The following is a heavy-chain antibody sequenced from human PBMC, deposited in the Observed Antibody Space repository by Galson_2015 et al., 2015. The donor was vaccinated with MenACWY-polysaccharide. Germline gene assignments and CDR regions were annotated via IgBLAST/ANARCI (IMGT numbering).Heavy chain of an antibody. V-gene: IGHV4-34*01. CDR3: ARGVGARSRFGL. J-gene: IGHJ4*02. Sequence: ETLSLTCAVYGGSLSGYYWRWIRQPPGKGLEWIGEINHSGRTTYNPSLKSRITISVDTSKNQFSLKMTSVTAADTAMYYCARGVGARSRFGLWGQGTLVTVSS. CDR2: INHSGRT. CDR1: GGSLSGYY. D-gene: IGHD1-26*01.